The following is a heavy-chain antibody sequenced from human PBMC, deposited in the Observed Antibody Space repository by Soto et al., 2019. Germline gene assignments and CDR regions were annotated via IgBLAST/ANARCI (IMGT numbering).Heavy chain of an antibody. J-gene: IGHJ3*02. V-gene: IGHV3-9*01. D-gene: IGHD4-17*01. CDR2: ITWHSGRR. CDR1: GFTFDDYA. Sequence: EVQLVESGGGLVQPGRSLRLSCAASGFTFDDYAMHWVRQAPGKGPEWFSGITWHSGRRGYAESVKGRFTISRDNGTNTLYLQMNSLTTEDTAFYYCAKSKADLEILKTTVTTFWGPLHIWGQGTMVTVSS. CDR3: AKSKADLEILKTTVTTFWGPLHI.